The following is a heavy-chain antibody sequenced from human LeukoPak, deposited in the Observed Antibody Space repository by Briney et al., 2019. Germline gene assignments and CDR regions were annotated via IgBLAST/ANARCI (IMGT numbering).Heavy chain of an antibody. CDR3: AIVFWSGYDY. CDR1: GYTFTSYY. J-gene: IGHJ4*02. Sequence: GASVKVSCKASGYTFTSYYMHWVRQAPGQGLEWMGIINPSGGSTSYAQKFQGRVTMTRDTSTSTAYMELRSLRSDDTAVYYCAIVFWSGYDYWGQGTLVTVSS. CDR2: INPSGGST. D-gene: IGHD3-3*01. V-gene: IGHV1-46*01.